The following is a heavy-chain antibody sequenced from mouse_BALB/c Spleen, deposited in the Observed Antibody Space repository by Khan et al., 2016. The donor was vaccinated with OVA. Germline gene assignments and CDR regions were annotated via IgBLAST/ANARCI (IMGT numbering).Heavy chain of an antibody. CDR2: INPYNGGT. CDR1: GYTFTNYV. J-gene: IGHJ2*01. V-gene: IGHV1S136*01. Sequence: EVKLLESGPELVKPGASVKMSCKASGYTFTNYVLHWVKQKPGQGLEWIGYINPYNGGTKYNEKFKGKATLASDKSSITAYMELSSLTSEDSAVNYCARGNWQSYYCDYWGQGTTPTLSS. CDR3: ARGNWQSYYCDY. D-gene: IGHD4-1*01.